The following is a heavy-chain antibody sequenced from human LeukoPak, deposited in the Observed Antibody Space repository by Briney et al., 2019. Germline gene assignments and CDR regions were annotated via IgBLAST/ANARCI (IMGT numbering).Heavy chain of an antibody. D-gene: IGHD1-26*01. CDR2: INPNSGGT. Sequence: GASVKVSCKASGYTFTGSYMHWVRQAPGQGLEWMGWINPNSGGTNYAQKFQGRVTMTRDTSISTAYMELSRLRSDDTAVYYCAKDPVVGATVDAFDIWGQGTMVTVSS. J-gene: IGHJ3*02. V-gene: IGHV1-2*02. CDR1: GYTFTGSY. CDR3: AKDPVVGATVDAFDI.